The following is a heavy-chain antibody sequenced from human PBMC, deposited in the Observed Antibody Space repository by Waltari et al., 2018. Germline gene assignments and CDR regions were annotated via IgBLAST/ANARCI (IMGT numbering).Heavy chain of an antibody. J-gene: IGHJ4*02. V-gene: IGHV2-5*01. CDR3: AHRKVRWFGELLYYYFDY. CDR2: IYWNDDK. D-gene: IGHD3-10*01. CDR1: GFSLSTSGVG. Sequence: QITWKESGPTLVKPKQTPTLTCTFLGFSLSTSGVGVGWFRQPPGKALEWLALIYWNDDKRYSPSLNSRLTITKDTSKNQVVLTMTNMDPVDTATYYCAHRKVRWFGELLYYYFDYWGQGTLVTVSS.